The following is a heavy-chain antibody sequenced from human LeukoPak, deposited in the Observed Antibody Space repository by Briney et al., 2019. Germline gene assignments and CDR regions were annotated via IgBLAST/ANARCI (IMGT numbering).Heavy chain of an antibody. CDR2: IDSYGSTT. CDR1: GFTFSSNW. CDR3: VRDVVPYSSNWYYFDY. V-gene: IGHV3-74*01. J-gene: IGHJ4*02. D-gene: IGHD6-13*01. Sequence: PGGSLRLSCAASGFTFSSNWMHWVRQAPGKGLAWVSRIDSYGSTTRYADSVKGRFTISRDNAKNTLYLQMNSLRAEDTAVYYCVRDVVPYSSNWYYFDYWGQGTLVTVSS.